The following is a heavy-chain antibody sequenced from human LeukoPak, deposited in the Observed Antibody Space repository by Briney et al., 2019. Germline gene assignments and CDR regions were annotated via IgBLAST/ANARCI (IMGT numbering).Heavy chain of an antibody. CDR2: IVVGSGNT. CDR3: AADRSHPRYSYGTHYYGMDV. D-gene: IGHD5-18*01. Sequence: SVKVSCKASGLTFTSSAVQWVRQPRGQRLEWIGWIVVGSGNTNYAQKFQEKVTINRDMSTSTAYMELSSLRCADTAVYYCAADRSHPRYSYGTHYYGMDVWGKGTTVTVSS. V-gene: IGHV1-58*01. CDR1: GLTFTSSA. J-gene: IGHJ6*04.